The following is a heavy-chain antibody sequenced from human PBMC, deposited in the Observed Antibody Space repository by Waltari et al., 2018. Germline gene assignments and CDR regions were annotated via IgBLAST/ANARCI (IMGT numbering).Heavy chain of an antibody. V-gene: IGHV3-33*08. J-gene: IGHJ6*03. Sequence: QVQLVESGGGVVQPGRSLRLSCAASGFTFSRYGLHWVRQAPGKGLEWVAVIGYDGIKKNDDDSGKGRFPISRDKSKNTLDMQKNSLCAEDTAVSAGATGGRKWLRGGDYYHLDVWGKGTTVTVSS. CDR2: IGYDGIKK. CDR1: GFTFSRYG. D-gene: IGHD5-12*01. CDR3: ATGGRKWLRGGDYYHLDV.